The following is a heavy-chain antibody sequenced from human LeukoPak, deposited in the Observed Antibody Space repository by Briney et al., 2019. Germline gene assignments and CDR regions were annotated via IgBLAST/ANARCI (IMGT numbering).Heavy chain of an antibody. CDR3: ARDPAAWDY. Sequence: AGGSLRLSCAASGFTVSSNYMSWVRQAPGKGLEWVSVIYSGGSTYYADSVKGRFTISRDNARNSLYLQMNSLRAEDTAVYYCARDPAAWDYWGQGALVTVSS. CDR2: IYSGGST. J-gene: IGHJ4*02. V-gene: IGHV3-53*01. D-gene: IGHD6-13*01. CDR1: GFTVSSNY.